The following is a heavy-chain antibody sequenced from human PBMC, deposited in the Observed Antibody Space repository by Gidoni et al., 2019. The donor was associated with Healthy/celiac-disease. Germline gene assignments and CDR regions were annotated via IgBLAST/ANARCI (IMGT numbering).Heavy chain of an antibody. J-gene: IGHJ3*02. CDR3: ARWGLDCGGDCYADAFDI. CDR1: GGTIRRGDYS. D-gene: IGHD2-21*02. V-gene: IGHV4-30-2*01. CDR2: IYQSWST. Sequence: QLQLKESGSGLVKPSQTLSLTCAVYGGTIRRGDYSWSWIRQPPGKGLEWIGYIYQSWSTYYNPSLKSRVTISVARSKNQFSLKLSSVTAADTALYYCARWGLDCGGDCYADAFDIWGQGTMVTVSS.